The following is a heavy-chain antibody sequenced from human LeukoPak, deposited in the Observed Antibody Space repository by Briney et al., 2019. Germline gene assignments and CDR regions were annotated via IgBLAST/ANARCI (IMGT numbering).Heavy chain of an antibody. D-gene: IGHD2-2*01. V-gene: IGHV1-18*01. Sequence: AASVKVSCKASGYTFTNYGVSWVRQAPGQGLEWMGWINAYNGDTHYAQNLQGRLTMTTDTSTSMAFMELRSLRPDDTAVYFCARWGLVAPGTYYYYYMDVWGRGTTVTVSS. J-gene: IGHJ6*03. CDR1: GYTFTNYG. CDR2: INAYNGDT. CDR3: ARWGLVAPGTYYYYYMDV.